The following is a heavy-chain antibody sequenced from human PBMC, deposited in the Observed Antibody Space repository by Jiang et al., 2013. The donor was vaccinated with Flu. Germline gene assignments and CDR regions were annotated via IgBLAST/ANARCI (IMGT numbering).Heavy chain of an antibody. CDR2: MSATGTYI. CDR1: GFTFSSYG. Sequence: QLLESGGGLVKPGGSLRLSCVGSGFTFSSYGINWVRQAPGKGLEWVSSMSATGTYISYADSVKGRFTISRDNAKNSLFLQMSSLRAEDTALYYCARDLMPITGISDDGFDIWGHGTMVTVSS. CDR3: ARDLMPITGISDDGFDI. J-gene: IGHJ3*02. V-gene: IGHV3-21*01. D-gene: IGHD5-24*01.